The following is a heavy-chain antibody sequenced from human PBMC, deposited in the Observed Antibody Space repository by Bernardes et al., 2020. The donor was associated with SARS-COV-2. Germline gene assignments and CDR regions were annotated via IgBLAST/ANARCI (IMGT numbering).Heavy chain of an antibody. CDR3: AKESSGWYLDY. CDR2: ISYDGSNK. V-gene: IGHV3-30*18. Sequence: GGSLRLSCAASGFTFSSYGMHWVRQAPGKGLEWVAVISYDGSNKYYADSVKGRFTISRDNSKNTPYLQMNSLRAEDTAVYYCAKESSGWYLDYWGQGTLVTVSS. CDR1: GFTFSSYG. D-gene: IGHD6-19*01. J-gene: IGHJ4*02.